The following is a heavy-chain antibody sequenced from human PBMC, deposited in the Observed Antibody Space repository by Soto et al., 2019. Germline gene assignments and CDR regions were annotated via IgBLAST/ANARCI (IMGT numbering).Heavy chain of an antibody. D-gene: IGHD3-9*01. V-gene: IGHV1-69*13. CDR3: AREIKDDILTGSKAYYYYYYGMDV. Sequence: SVKVSCKASGGTFSSYAISWVRQAPGQGLEWMGGIIPIFGTANYAQKFQGRVTITADESTSTAYMELSSLRSEDTAVYYCAREIKDDILTGSKAYYYYYYGMDVWGKGTTVTVST. CDR2: IIPIFGTA. J-gene: IGHJ6*04. CDR1: GGTFSSYA.